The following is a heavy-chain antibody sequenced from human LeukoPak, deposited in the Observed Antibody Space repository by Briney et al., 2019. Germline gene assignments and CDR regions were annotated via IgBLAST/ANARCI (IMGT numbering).Heavy chain of an antibody. V-gene: IGHV1-18*01. J-gene: IGHJ4*02. Sequence: WASVKVSCKASGYTFTSYGISWVRQAPGQGLEWMGWVSAYNGNTNYAQKLQGRVTMTTDTSTSTAYMELRSLRSDDTAVYYCARGNYDSSGYYFPYAFDYWGQGTLVTVSS. CDR1: GYTFTSYG. CDR3: ARGNYDSSGYYFPYAFDY. D-gene: IGHD3-22*01. CDR2: VSAYNGNT.